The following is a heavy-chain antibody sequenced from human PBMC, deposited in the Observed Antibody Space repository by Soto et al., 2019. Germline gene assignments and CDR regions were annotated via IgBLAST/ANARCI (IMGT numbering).Heavy chain of an antibody. D-gene: IGHD6-13*01. CDR1: GFTFSSYA. V-gene: IGHV3-23*01. J-gene: IGHJ4*02. Sequence: EVQLLESGGGLVQPGGSLRLSCAASGFTFSSYAMSWVRQAPGKGLEWVSAISGSGGSTYYADSVKGRFTISRDNSKNTLYLQMNSLRAEDKAVYYCARSLAAAPPPYDYWGQGTLVTVSS. CDR3: ARSLAAAPPPYDY. CDR2: ISGSGGST.